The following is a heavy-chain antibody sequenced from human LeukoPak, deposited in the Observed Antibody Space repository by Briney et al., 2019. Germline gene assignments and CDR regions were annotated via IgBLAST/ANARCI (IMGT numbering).Heavy chain of an antibody. Sequence: PGGSLRLSCAACGLTVGGNYVTWVREARGKGVEGGSILHRDGSTFYTDSVKGRFTFSRDTSKNTVFLQMNSLRVEDTAVYYCARVLNPTTGGAFDIWGLGTMVTVSS. CDR3: ARVLNPTTGGAFDI. D-gene: IGHD7-27*01. CDR1: GLTVGGNY. V-gene: IGHV3-53*01. J-gene: IGHJ3*02. CDR2: LHRDGST.